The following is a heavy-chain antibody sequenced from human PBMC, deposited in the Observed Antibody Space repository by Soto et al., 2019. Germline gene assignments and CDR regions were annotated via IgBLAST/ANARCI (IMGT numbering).Heavy chain of an antibody. CDR3: ATESNSTCHDY. D-gene: IGHD6-13*01. Sequence: QVQLVQSGAEVKKPGASVKVSCKASGYSFTSYGISWVRQAPGQGLERMGWSSAYNGNTNYAQKLHGRVTMTTDTSTSTAYMELRSLRSDNTAVYYCATESNSTCHDYWGQGTLVTVSS. CDR2: SSAYNGNT. CDR1: GYSFTSYG. V-gene: IGHV1-18*01. J-gene: IGHJ4*02.